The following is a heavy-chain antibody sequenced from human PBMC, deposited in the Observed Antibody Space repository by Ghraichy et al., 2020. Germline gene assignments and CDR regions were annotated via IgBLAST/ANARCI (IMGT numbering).Heavy chain of an antibody. CDR3: TRGEHT. Sequence: SETLSLTCTVSGGFISSGDYSWNWLRQPPGKGLEWIGHIYYSGSTYYNPSYNPSLKSRVTISVDTSEYQFSLKVSSVTAADTAVYFCTRGEHTWGQGTLVTVSS. J-gene: IGHJ4*02. V-gene: IGHV4-30-4*08. CDR2: IYYSGST. CDR1: GGFISSGDYS. D-gene: IGHD1/OR15-1a*01.